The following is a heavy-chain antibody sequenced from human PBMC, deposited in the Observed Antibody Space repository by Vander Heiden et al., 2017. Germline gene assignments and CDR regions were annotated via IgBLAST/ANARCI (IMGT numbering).Heavy chain of an antibody. J-gene: IGHJ4*02. D-gene: IGHD1-26*01. V-gene: IGHV3-9*01. CDR1: GFTFNDHA. Sequence: VQLVESGVSLVQPGRSLRLSCAASGFTFNDHAMHWVRQAPGKGLEWVSGISWNGNSIGYGDSVKGRFSISRVNAKNSLYLQMNSLRAEDTALYYCAKSGDGFFDYWGLGTLVTVSS. CDR2: ISWNGNSI. CDR3: AKSGDGFFDY.